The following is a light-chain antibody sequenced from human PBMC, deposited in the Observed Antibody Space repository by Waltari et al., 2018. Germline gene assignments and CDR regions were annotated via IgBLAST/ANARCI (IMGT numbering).Light chain of an antibody. Sequence: QAALTQPASVSGSPGQPTTISCTGTGSEVGCYSLVSWYRQPPGEAPRVIIFEYTKRPSGVANRFSGSKSGNTASLTISGLQAEDEADYYCCSYTLTNTWLFGGGTKLTVL. CDR2: EYT. V-gene: IGLV2-23*01. CDR3: CSYTLTNTWL. J-gene: IGLJ3*02. CDR1: GSEVGCYSL.